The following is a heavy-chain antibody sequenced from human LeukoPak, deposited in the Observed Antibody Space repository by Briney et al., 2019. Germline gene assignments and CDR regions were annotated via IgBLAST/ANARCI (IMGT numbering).Heavy chain of an antibody. V-gene: IGHV1-2*02. Sequence: ASVKVSCKASGYTFTGYYMHWVRQAPGQGLEWMGWINPNSGGTNYAQKFQGRVTMTRDTSISTAYMELSRLRSDDTAVYYCARATGPATVIFGYWGQGTLVTVSS. CDR1: GYTFTGYY. CDR3: ARATGPATVIFGY. CDR2: INPNSGGT. J-gene: IGHJ4*02. D-gene: IGHD2-15*01.